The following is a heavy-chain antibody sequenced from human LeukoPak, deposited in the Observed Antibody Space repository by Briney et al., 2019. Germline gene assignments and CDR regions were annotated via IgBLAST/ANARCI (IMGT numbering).Heavy chain of an antibody. CDR3: SRDATGDH. Sequence: PGESLRLSCAASGFTFSSYSMNWVRQAPGKGLEWVGRSRNRAKSYTTDYAASVKGRFTISRDDSKSTLYLQMNSLETEDTAVYYCSRDATGDHWGQGTLVSVSS. J-gene: IGHJ4*02. CDR2: SRNRAKSYTT. V-gene: IGHV3-72*01. CDR1: GFTFSSYS.